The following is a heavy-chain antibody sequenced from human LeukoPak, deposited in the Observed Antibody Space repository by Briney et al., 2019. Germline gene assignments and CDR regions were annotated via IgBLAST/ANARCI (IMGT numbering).Heavy chain of an antibody. Sequence: PSETLSLTCTVSGGSISSSSYYWGWIRQPPGKGLEWIGSIYYSGSTYYNPSLKSRVTISVDTSKNQFSLKLSSVTAADTAVYYCARHREGHFDLWGRGTLVTVSS. CDR1: GGSISSSSYY. CDR3: ARHREGHFDL. J-gene: IGHJ2*01. D-gene: IGHD5-24*01. V-gene: IGHV4-39*01. CDR2: IYYSGST.